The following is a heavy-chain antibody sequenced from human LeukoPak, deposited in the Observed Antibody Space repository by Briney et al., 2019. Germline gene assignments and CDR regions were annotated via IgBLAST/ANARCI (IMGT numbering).Heavy chain of an antibody. CDR1: GFTFSSYA. V-gene: IGHV3-23*01. D-gene: IGHD3-10*01. CDR3: AKGMVRGGIFDY. CDR2: ISGSGGST. J-gene: IGHJ4*02. Sequence: GGSLRLSCAAPGFTFSSYAMSWVRQAPGKGLEWVSAISGSGGSTYYADSVKGRFTISRDNSKNTLYLQVNSLRAEDTAVYYCAKGMVRGGIFDYWGQGTLVTVSS.